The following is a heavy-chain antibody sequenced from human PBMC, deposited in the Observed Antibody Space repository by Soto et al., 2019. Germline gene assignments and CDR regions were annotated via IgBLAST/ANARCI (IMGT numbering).Heavy chain of an antibody. D-gene: IGHD3-22*01. CDR2: ISGSGGST. CDR1: GFTFSSYA. CDR3: ATTTYYYDKIDP. Sequence: GGSLSLSCAASGFTFSSYAMSWVRLAPGKGLEWVSAISGSGGSTYYADSVKGRFTISRDNSKNTLYLQMNSLRAEDTAVYYCATTTYYYDKIDPWGQGTLVTVSS. V-gene: IGHV3-23*01. J-gene: IGHJ5*02.